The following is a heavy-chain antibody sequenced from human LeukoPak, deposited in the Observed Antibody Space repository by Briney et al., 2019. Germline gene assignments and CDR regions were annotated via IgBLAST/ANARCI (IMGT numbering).Heavy chain of an antibody. CDR1: GGSMSPYH. CDR3: ARAVSGRFDY. V-gene: IGHV4-59*08. CDR2: IYYSGST. Sequence: SETLSLTRTVSGGSMSPYHWGWIRQPPGKGLEWTGYIYYSGSTNYNPSLNSRVTISVGTSKNQFSLRLSSVTAADTAIYYCARAVSGRFDYWGQGTLVTVSS. J-gene: IGHJ4*02. D-gene: IGHD6-19*01.